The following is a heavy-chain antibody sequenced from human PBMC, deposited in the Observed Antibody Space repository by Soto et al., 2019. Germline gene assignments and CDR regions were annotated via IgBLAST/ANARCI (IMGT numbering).Heavy chain of an antibody. CDR1: GYTFTSYY. Sequence: QVQLVQSGAEVKKPGASVKASCKASGYTFTSYYMHWVRQAPGQGLEWMGIINPSGGSTSYAQKFQGRVTMTRDTSTSTVYMELSSLRSEDTAVYYCARDVLTEEGANLFDYWGQGTLVTVSS. V-gene: IGHV1-46*01. CDR2: INPSGGST. J-gene: IGHJ4*02. CDR3: ARDVLTEEGANLFDY.